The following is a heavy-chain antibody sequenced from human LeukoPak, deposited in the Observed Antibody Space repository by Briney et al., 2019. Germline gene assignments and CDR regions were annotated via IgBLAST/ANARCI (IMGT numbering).Heavy chain of an antibody. V-gene: IGHV3-23*01. J-gene: IGHJ4*02. CDR2: ISGSGDTT. CDR3: ARRPVGYCSGAGCYSSLDY. Sequence: GGSLRLSCAASGVTLSNYAMSWVRQAPGKGLEWVSAISGSGDTTYYAVSVKGRFTISRDNSKNMLYLQMNSLRVEDTAVYYCARRPVGYCSGAGCYSSLDYWGQGTLVTVSS. CDR1: GVTLSNYA. D-gene: IGHD2-15*01.